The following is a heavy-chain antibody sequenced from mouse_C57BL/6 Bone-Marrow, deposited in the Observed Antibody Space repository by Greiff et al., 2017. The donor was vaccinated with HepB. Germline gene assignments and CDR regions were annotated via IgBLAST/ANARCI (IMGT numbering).Heavy chain of an antibody. J-gene: IGHJ4*01. CDR3: VRHGGDYAMDY. V-gene: IGHV10-1*01. Sequence: GGGLVQPKGSLKLSCAASGFSFNTYAMNWVRQAPGKGLEWVARIRSKSNNYATYYADSVKDRFTISRDDSESMLYLQMNNLKTEDTAMYYCVRHGGDYAMDYWGRGTSVTVSS. CDR2: IRSKSNNYAT. CDR1: GFSFNTYA.